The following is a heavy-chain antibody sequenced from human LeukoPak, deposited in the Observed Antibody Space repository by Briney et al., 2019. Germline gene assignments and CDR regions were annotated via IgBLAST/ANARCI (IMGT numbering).Heavy chain of an antibody. CDR1: GFTFSDYN. J-gene: IGHJ6*03. Sequence: GGSLRLLCAASGFTFSDYNMNWVRQAPGRGLDWVSSISSSSYIYYADSVKGRFTISRDNAKNSLYLQMNSLRAEDTAVYYCARDLLGYNYHYMDVWGKGTTVTVSS. CDR3: ARDLLGYNYHYMDV. V-gene: IGHV3-69-1*01. D-gene: IGHD3-22*01. CDR2: ISSSSYI.